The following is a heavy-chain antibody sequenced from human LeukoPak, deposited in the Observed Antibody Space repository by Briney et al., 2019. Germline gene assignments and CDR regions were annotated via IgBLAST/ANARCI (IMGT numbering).Heavy chain of an antibody. Sequence: GGSLRLSCTASGVTFSSYEMNCVRQAPGKGLEWVSYITSGSTNYYADSVKGRFTISRDNAKNSLYLQMNSLRAEDTAVYYCARATRHGGHFDYWGQGNLVTVSS. CDR3: ARATRHGGHFDY. J-gene: IGHJ4*01. D-gene: IGHD4-23*01. CDR1: GVTFSSYE. V-gene: IGHV3-48*03. CDR2: ITSGSTN.